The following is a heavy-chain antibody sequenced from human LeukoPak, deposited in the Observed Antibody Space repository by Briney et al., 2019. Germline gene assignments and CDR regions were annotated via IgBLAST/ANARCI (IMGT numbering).Heavy chain of an antibody. CDR2: IIPIFGTA. Sequence: LVKVSCKASGGTFSSYAISWVRQAPGQGLEWMGGIIPIFGTANYAQKFQGRVTITTDESTSTAYMELSSLRSEDTAVYYCVRDSSSVRGWFDPWGQGTLVTVSS. CDR1: GGTFSSYA. D-gene: IGHD6-13*01. V-gene: IGHV1-69*05. CDR3: VRDSSSVRGWFDP. J-gene: IGHJ5*02.